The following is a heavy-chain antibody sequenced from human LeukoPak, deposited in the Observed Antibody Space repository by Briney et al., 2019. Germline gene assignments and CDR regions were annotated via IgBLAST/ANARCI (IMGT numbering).Heavy chain of an antibody. Sequence: GGSLRLSCEGSGLIFSNHWMSWVRQAPGKGLEWVAYIRPDGGEKWYVDSVEGRFTVSRDNVKNSLFLQMNSLRVEDMAVYFCARGHYGLDVWGQGTTVIVS. CDR1: GLIFSNHW. CDR3: ARGHYGLDV. V-gene: IGHV3-7*03. CDR2: IRPDGGEK. J-gene: IGHJ6*02.